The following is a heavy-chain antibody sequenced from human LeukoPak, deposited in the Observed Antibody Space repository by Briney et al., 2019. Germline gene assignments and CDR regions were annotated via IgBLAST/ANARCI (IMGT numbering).Heavy chain of an antibody. CDR2: VYSSGST. V-gene: IGHV4-4*07. CDR3: ARVGSGYDFFDY. Sequence: SETLSLTCTVSGGAISGYYWSWIRQPAGKGLEWLGRVYSSGSTKYNPSLESRVTMSVDTPKNQFSLKLNFVTAADTAVYYCARVGSGYDFFDYWGQGTLVTVSS. CDR1: GGAISGYY. D-gene: IGHD3/OR15-3a*01. J-gene: IGHJ4*02.